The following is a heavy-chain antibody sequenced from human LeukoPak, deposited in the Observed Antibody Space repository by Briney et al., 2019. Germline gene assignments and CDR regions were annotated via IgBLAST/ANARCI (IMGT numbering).Heavy chain of an antibody. CDR2: IIPIFGTA. CDR1: GGTFSSYA. Sequence: ASVKVSCKASGGTFSSYAISWVRQAPGQGLEWMGGIIPIFGTANYAQKFQGRVTITADESTSTAYMELSSLRSEDTAVYYCARTIFGVVIIRDDAFDIWGQGTMVTVSS. J-gene: IGHJ3*02. V-gene: IGHV1-69*13. D-gene: IGHD3-3*01. CDR3: ARTIFGVVIIRDDAFDI.